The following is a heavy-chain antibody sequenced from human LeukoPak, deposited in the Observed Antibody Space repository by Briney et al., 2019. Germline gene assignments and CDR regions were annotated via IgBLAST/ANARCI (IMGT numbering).Heavy chain of an antibody. V-gene: IGHV3-11*06. CDR3: ARSSSSWLSHLYYYYGMDV. Sequence: GGSLRLSCAASGFTFSDYYMSWIRQAPGKGLEWVSYISSSSSYANYADSVKGRFTISRDNAKNSLYLQMNSLRAEDTAVYYCARSSSSWLSHLYYYYGMDVWGKGTTVTVSS. CDR2: ISSSSSYA. J-gene: IGHJ6*04. D-gene: IGHD6-13*01. CDR1: GFTFSDYY.